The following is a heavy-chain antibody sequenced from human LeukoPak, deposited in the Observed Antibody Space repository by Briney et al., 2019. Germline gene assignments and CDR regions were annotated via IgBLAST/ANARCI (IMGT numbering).Heavy chain of an antibody. D-gene: IGHD2/OR15-2a*01. Sequence: SGTPSLTCTVSGVSISSGSYYWGWSRQPPGEGLGWVGSIYYSGSTYYNPSLKSPATISVDTSKTQSPLKMTPVTAADTAVYYCARDRAGVYLRLDAFDIWGQRTMVTVSS. V-gene: IGHV4-39*06. CDR3: ARDRAGVYLRLDAFDI. J-gene: IGHJ3*02. CDR1: GVSISSGSYY. CDR2: IYYSGST.